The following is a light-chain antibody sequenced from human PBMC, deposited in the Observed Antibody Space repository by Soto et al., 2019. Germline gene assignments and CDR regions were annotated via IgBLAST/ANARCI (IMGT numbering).Light chain of an antibody. V-gene: IGLV2-23*01. J-gene: IGLJ2*01. Sequence: QSALTQPASVSGSPGQSITISCTGTSSDVGSYNLVSWYQQHPGKAPKLMIYEGSKRPSGVSNRFSGSKAGNTASLTISGLQAEDEAGYYCWSFGGNRTYVVFGGGTKVTVL. CDR3: WSFGGNRTYVV. CDR1: SSDVGSYNL. CDR2: EGS.